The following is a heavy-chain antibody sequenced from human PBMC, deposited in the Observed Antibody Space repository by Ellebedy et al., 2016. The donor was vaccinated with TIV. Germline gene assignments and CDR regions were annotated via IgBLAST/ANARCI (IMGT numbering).Heavy chain of an antibody. V-gene: IGHV3-30-3*01. Sequence: GESLKISCAASGFTFSSYAMHWVRQAPGKGLERVAVISYDGSNKYYADSVKGRFTISRDNSKNTLYLQMNSLRAEDTAVYYCARVGGRGIVATARALLDYWGQGTLVTVSS. J-gene: IGHJ4*02. CDR1: GFTFSSYA. CDR3: ARVGGRGIVATARALLDY. D-gene: IGHD5-12*01. CDR2: ISYDGSNK.